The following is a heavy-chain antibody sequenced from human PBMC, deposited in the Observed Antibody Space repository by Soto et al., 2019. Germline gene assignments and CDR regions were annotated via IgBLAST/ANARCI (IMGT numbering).Heavy chain of an antibody. V-gene: IGHV1-2*04. J-gene: IGHJ4*02. CDR2: INPNSGGT. CDR1: GYTFTGYY. Sequence: GASVKVSCKASGYTFTGYYMHWVRQAPGQGLEWMGWINPNSGGTSYAQKFQGWVTMTRDTSISTAYMELSRLRSDDTAVYYCARDPSSTLYYYGSGRPYYFDYWGQGTLVTVSS. D-gene: IGHD3-10*01. CDR3: ARDPSSTLYYYGSGRPYYFDY.